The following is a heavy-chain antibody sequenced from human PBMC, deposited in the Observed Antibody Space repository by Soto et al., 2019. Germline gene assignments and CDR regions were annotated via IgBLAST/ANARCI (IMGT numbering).Heavy chain of an antibody. J-gene: IGHJ6*02. CDR1: GCTFRSYA. Sequence: GGSLRLSCASSGCTFRSYAMHWVRHAPGKGLDWAAVISYDGSNKYYADSVKGRFTISRDNSKNTLYLQMNSLRAEGTAVYYCARESVPPYGSGSYYYYYGMDVWGQGTTVTVSS. V-gene: IGHV3-30-3*01. CDR2: ISYDGSNK. CDR3: ARESVPPYGSGSYYYYYGMDV. D-gene: IGHD3-10*01.